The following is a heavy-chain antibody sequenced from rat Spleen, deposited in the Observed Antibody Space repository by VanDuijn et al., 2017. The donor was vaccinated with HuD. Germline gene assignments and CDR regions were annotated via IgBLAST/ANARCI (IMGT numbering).Heavy chain of an antibody. CDR1: GYSITSSYR. CDR3: ARGDY. V-gene: IGHV3-3*01. J-gene: IGHJ2*01. Sequence: EVQLQESGPGLVKPSQSLSLTCSVTGYSITSSYRWNWIRKFPGNKLEWMGYINSAGSTNYNPSLKSRISITRHTSKNQFFLQVNSVTTEDTATYYCARGDYWGQGVMVTVSS. CDR2: INSAGST.